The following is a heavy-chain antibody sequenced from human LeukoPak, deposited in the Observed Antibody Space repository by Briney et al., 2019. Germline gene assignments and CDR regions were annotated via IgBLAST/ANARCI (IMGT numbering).Heavy chain of an antibody. CDR1: GYTFTSYG. CDR3: ARRRFISGTSSSYFDL. J-gene: IGHJ5*02. Sequence: GASVKVSCKASGYTFTSYGISWVRQAPGQGLEWMGWISAYNGNTNYAQKLQGRVTMTTETSTSTAYMELRSLRSDDTAVYYCARRRFISGTSSSYFDLWGQGTLVTVSS. D-gene: IGHD1-7*01. CDR2: ISAYNGNT. V-gene: IGHV1-18*01.